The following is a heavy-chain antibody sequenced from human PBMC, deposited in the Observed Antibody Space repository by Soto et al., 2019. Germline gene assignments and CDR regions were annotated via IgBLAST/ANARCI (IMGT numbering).Heavy chain of an antibody. D-gene: IGHD4-17*01. V-gene: IGHV3-15*01. Sequence: GGSLRLSCAASGFTFSNAWMSWVRQAPGKGLEWVGRIKSKTDGGTTDYAAPVKGRFTISRDDSKNTLYLQMNSLKTEDTAVYYCTTDDPFYGDYELDYWGQGTLVTVSS. CDR3: TTDDPFYGDYELDY. CDR2: IKSKTDGGTT. CDR1: GFTFSNAW. J-gene: IGHJ4*02.